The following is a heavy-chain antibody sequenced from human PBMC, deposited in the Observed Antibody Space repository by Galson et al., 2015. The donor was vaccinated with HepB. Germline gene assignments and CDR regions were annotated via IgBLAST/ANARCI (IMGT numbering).Heavy chain of an antibody. Sequence: SLRLSCAASGFTFSDYYMSWIRQAPGKGLEWVSYISSSSSYTNYADSVKGRFTISRDNAKNSLYLQMNSLRAEDTAVYYCARGPMGYSSSVGGAFDIWGQGTMVTVSS. J-gene: IGHJ3*02. V-gene: IGHV3-11*06. D-gene: IGHD6-6*01. CDR1: GFTFSDYY. CDR3: ARGPMGYSSSVGGAFDI. CDR2: ISSSSSYT.